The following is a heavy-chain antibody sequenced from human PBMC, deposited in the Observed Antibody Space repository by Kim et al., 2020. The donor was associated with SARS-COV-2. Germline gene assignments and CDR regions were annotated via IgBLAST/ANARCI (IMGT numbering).Heavy chain of an antibody. CDR2: IDGGGSGT. CDR1: GFSFSTYA. V-gene: IGHV3-23*01. J-gene: IGHJ4*02. Sequence: GGSLRLSCAASGFSFSTYAMTWVRQAPGKGLEWVSGIDGGGSGTNYAGSVRGRFTISRDKSKNTLYLQMNNVRAEDTAVYYCAKGTDWNPLFFFDSWGQGTLVTVSS. CDR3: AKGTDWNPLFFFDS. D-gene: IGHD1-1*01.